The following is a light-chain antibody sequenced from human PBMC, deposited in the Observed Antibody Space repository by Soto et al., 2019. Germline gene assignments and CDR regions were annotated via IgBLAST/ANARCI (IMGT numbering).Light chain of an antibody. CDR2: GAS. V-gene: IGKV3-15*01. Sequence: EIVLTQSPGTLSLSPGERATLSCRASQSVSSSYLAWYQQKPCQAPRLLIYGASTRATGVPARFSGSGSGTEFTLTISSLQSEDFAVYYCQQYNNWPFTFGGGTKVDIK. CDR3: QQYNNWPFT. CDR1: QSVSSSY. J-gene: IGKJ4*01.